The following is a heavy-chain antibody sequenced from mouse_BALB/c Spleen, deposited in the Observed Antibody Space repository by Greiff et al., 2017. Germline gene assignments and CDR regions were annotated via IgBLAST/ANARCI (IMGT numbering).Heavy chain of an antibody. Sequence: EVKLMESGPGLVKPSQSLSLTCTVTGYSITSDYAWNWIRQFPGNKLEWMGYISYSGSTSYNPSLKSRISITRDTSKNQFFLQLNSVTTEDTATYYGARREGSWFAYWGQGTLVTVSA. CDR2: ISYSGST. J-gene: IGHJ3*01. CDR3: ARREGSWFAY. V-gene: IGHV3-2*02. CDR1: GYSITSDYA.